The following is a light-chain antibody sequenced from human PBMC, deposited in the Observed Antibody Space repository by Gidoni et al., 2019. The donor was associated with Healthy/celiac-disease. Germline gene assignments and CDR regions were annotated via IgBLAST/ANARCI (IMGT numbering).Light chain of an antibody. CDR1: QSISNW. CDR3: QQYNTYRT. Sequence: DIQMTQSPSILSASVGDRVTITCSASQSISNWLAWYQQKPGKAPKLLIYKASSLESGVPSSFSGSGSGTEFTLTISSLQPDDFATYYCQQYNTYRTFGQGTKVEIK. CDR2: KAS. J-gene: IGKJ1*01. V-gene: IGKV1-5*03.